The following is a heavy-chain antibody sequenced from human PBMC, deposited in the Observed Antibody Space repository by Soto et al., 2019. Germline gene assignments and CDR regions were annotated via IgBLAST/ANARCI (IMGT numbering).Heavy chain of an antibody. Sequence: GASVKVSCKASGGTFSSYAISWVRQAPGQGLEWMGGIIPIFGTANYAQKFQGRVTITADESTSTAYMELSSLRSEDTAVYYCARSPYYDSSGYYQYYFDYWGQGTLVTVSS. D-gene: IGHD3-22*01. V-gene: IGHV1-69*13. CDR2: IIPIFGTA. J-gene: IGHJ4*02. CDR1: GGTFSSYA. CDR3: ARSPYYDSSGYYQYYFDY.